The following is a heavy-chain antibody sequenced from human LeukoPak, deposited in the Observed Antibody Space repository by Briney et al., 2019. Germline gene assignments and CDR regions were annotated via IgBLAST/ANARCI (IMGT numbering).Heavy chain of an antibody. CDR3: ARYGYSSSAFDY. J-gene: IGHJ4*02. CDR1: GGSISSYY. V-gene: IGHV4-4*07. D-gene: IGHD6-13*01. CDR2: LYSSGST. Sequence: KPSETLSLTYTVSGGSISSYYWSWIRQPAGKGLEWIGRLYSSGSTNYNPSLKSRVSMSVDTSKNQFSLKLSSVTVADTAVYFCARYGYSSSAFDYWGQGTLVTVSS.